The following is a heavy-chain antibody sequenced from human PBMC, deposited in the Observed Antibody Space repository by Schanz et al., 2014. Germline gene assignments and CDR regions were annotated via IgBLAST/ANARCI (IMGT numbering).Heavy chain of an antibody. D-gene: IGHD3-16*02. CDR3: ARGLHDDVETSFRSYDAFDF. Sequence: QVQLVQSGAEVMKPGSSVKVSCKASGGTFSSYTINWVRQAPGQGLEWMGRISPYNGHTEYGKKFQGRFTMTTDTPTTTAYLELRRLTAADTAGFDCARGLHDDVETSFRSYDAFDFCGQGTNVNVSP. CDR2: ISPYNGHT. V-gene: IGHV1-18*01. CDR1: GGTFSSYT. J-gene: IGHJ3*01.